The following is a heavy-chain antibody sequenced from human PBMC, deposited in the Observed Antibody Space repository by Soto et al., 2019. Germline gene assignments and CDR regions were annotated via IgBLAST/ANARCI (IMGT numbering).Heavy chain of an antibody. J-gene: IGHJ6*02. D-gene: IGHD3-22*01. CDR3: AGDELIVGRGYGMDV. V-gene: IGHV1-69*12. CDR2: IIPIFGTA. CDR1: GGTFSSYA. Sequence: QVQLVQSGAEVKKPGSSVKVSCKASGGTFSSYAISWVRQAPGQGLEWMGGIIPIFGTANYAQKFQGRVTITADESSSTADMEVSSLRSEDTAVYYCAGDELIVGRGYGMDVWRQGTTVTVSS.